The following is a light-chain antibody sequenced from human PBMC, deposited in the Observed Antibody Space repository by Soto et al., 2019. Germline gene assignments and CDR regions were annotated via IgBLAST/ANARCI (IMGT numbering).Light chain of an antibody. CDR3: QQYGTSPFT. CDR1: ETVRSN. CDR2: GAS. Sequence: DIVMTQSPATLSVSPGERATLSCWASETVRSNLAWYQQKPGQAPRLLIYGASSRATGIPDRFSGSGSGTDFTLTISRLEPEDFAVYYCQQYGTSPFTFGPGTKVDI. V-gene: IGKV3-20*01. J-gene: IGKJ3*01.